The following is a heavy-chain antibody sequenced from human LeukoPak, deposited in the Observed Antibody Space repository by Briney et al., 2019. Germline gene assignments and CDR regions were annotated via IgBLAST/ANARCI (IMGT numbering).Heavy chain of an antibody. V-gene: IGHV1-69*05. J-gene: IGHJ4*02. D-gene: IGHD2-2*02. CDR3: ARNGAGYCSSTSCYTAYDY. CDR2: IIPIFGTA. Sequence: SVKVSCKASGGTFSSYAISWVRQAPGQGLEWMGGIIPIFGTANYAQKFQGRVTITTDESTSTAYMELSSLRSEDTAVYYCARNGAGYCSSTSCYTAYDYWGQGTLVTVSS. CDR1: GGTFSSYA.